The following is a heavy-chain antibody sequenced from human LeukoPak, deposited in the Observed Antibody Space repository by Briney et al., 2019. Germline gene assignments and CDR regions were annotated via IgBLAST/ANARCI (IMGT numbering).Heavy chain of an antibody. V-gene: IGHV3-53*01. J-gene: IGHJ4*02. CDR3: ARGSVSSGWYPFSFYFDY. Sequence: HPGGSLRLSCAASGFTVSSNYMSWVRQAPGKGLEWVSVIYSGGSTYYADSVKGRFTISRDNSKNTLYLQMNSLRAEDTAVYYCARGSVSSGWYPFSFYFDYWGQGTLVTVSS. D-gene: IGHD6-19*01. CDR2: IYSGGST. CDR1: GFTVSSNY.